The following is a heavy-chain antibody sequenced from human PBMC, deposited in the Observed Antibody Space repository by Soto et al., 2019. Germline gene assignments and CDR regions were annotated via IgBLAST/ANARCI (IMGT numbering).Heavy chain of an antibody. J-gene: IGHJ4*02. CDR2: IYWDDDK. CDR3: AHDSSDWYGFDY. D-gene: IGHD6-19*01. CDR1: GFSLNTRGVG. V-gene: IGHV2-5*02. Sequence: QITLKESGPTLVKPTQTLTLTCTFSGFSLNTRGVGVGWIRQPPGKALEWVALIYWDDDKRYSPSLKSRLTITKDTSKTQVVLTLTNVDPVDTATYFCAHDSSDWYGFDYWGQGTLVTVSS.